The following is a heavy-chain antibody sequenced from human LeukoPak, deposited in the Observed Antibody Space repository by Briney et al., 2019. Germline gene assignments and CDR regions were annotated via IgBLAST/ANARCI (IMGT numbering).Heavy chain of an antibody. CDR1: GGSISSYY. D-gene: IGHD3-9*01. Sequence: NPSETLSLTCTVSGGSISSYYWSWIRQPAGKGLEWIGRIYTSGSTNYNPSLKSRVTMSVDTSKNQFSLKLSPVTAADTAVYYCARALTGDHLAVDWFDPWGQGTLVTVSS. V-gene: IGHV4-4*07. CDR2: IYTSGST. J-gene: IGHJ5*02. CDR3: ARALTGDHLAVDWFDP.